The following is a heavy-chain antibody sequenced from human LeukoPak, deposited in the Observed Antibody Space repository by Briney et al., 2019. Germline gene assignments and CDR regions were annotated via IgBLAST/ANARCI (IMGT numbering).Heavy chain of an antibody. J-gene: IGHJ4*02. D-gene: IGHD4-17*01. V-gene: IGHV3-66*01. CDR3: ARDPSPFYGDYGY. Sequence: GGSLRLSCAASGVTVSSSYMSWVRQAPGQGLEWVSIMYSGGATDYVDSVKGRFTISRDNSKNTLYLQMNSLRAEDTAVYYCARDPSPFYGDYGYWGQGTLVIVSS. CDR1: GVTVSSSY. CDR2: MYSGGAT.